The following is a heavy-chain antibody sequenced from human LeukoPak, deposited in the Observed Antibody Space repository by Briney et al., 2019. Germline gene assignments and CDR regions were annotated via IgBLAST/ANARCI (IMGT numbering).Heavy chain of an antibody. CDR2: ISAYNGNT. V-gene: IGHV1-18*01. J-gene: IGHJ4*02. D-gene: IGHD2-21*02. CDR3: ARISRCGGDCYTNDY. Sequence: ASVKVSCKASGYTXASYGISWVRQAPGQGLEWMGWISAYNGNTNYAQKLQGRVTMTTDTSTSTAYMELRSLRSDDTAVYYCARISRCGGDCYTNDYWGQGTLVTVSS. CDR1: GYTXASYG.